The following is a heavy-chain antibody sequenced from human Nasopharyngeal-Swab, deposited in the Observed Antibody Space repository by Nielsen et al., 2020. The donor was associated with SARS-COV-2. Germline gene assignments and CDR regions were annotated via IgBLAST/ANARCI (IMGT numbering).Heavy chain of an antibody. J-gene: IGHJ4*02. D-gene: IGHD2-15*01. CDR2: ISGSGGST. CDR3: ATPQGPAGVEGPYYCDY. Sequence: GGSLRLSCAASGFTFSSYAMSWVRQAPGKGLEWVSAISGSGGSTYYADSVKGRFTISRDNSKNTLYLQMNSLRAEDTAVYYCATPQGPAGVEGPYYCDYWGQGTLVTVSS. CDR1: GFTFSSYA. V-gene: IGHV3-23*01.